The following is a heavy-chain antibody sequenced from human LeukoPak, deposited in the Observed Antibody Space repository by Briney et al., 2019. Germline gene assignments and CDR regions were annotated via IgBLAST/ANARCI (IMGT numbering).Heavy chain of an antibody. Sequence: TSVKVSCKASGGTFSSYAISWVRQAPGQGLEWMGRIIPVFGTANYAQKFQGRVTITTDESTSTAYMELSSLRSEDTAVYYCAREATIFGVVIGYWGQGTLVTVSS. D-gene: IGHD3-3*01. CDR1: GGTFSSYA. J-gene: IGHJ4*02. V-gene: IGHV1-69*05. CDR3: AREATIFGVVIGY. CDR2: IIPVFGTA.